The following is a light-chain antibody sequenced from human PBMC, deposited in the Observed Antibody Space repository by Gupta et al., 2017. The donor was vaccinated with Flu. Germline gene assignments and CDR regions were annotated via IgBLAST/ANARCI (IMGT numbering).Light chain of an antibody. Sequence: EGATLSCRASQSVGSNLAWYQHKPGQAPRLLIYEASTRATGIPDRFSGSGSGAEFTLTIKYLQSEAFGLYYCQQYFGWPPDTFGQGTKLEIK. J-gene: IGKJ2*01. CDR1: QSVGSN. CDR2: EAS. V-gene: IGKV3-15*01. CDR3: QQYFGWPPDT.